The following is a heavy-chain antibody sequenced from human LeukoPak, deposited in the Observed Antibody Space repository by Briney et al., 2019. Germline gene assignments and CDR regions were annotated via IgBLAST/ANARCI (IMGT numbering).Heavy chain of an antibody. CDR2: IWYGGSNK. J-gene: IGHJ3*02. D-gene: IGHD3-3*01. CDR1: GFTFSSYG. Sequence: GGSLRLSCAASGFTFSSYGMHWVRQAPGKGLEWVAVIWYGGSNKYYADSVKGRFTISRDNSKNTLYLQMNSLRAEDTAVYYCAREVVSIYDAFDIWGQGTMVTVSS. V-gene: IGHV3-33*08. CDR3: AREVVSIYDAFDI.